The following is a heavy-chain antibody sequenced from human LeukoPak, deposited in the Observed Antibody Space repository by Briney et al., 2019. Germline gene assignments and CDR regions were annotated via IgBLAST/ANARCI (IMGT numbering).Heavy chain of an antibody. CDR3: ARDRPDGRTSFDY. Sequence: PGGSLRLSCAASGFTFSSHWMHGVRHVPGKGLVWVSRINGDGRRITYADSVKGRFTISRDNAKNTLFLQMDSLRAEDTALYYCARDRPDGRTSFDYWGLGTLVTVSS. V-gene: IGHV3-74*03. J-gene: IGHJ4*02. D-gene: IGHD1-14*01. CDR2: INGDGRRI. CDR1: GFTFSSHW.